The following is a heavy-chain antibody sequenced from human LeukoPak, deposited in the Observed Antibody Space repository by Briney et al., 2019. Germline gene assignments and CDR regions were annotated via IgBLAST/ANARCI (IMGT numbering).Heavy chain of an antibody. Sequence: PSETLSLTCTVSGGSISSYYWSWIRQPPGKGLEWIGYIYYGGSTNYNPSLKSRVTISVDTSKNQFSLKLSSVTAADTAVYYCARSRGVFEWDLDYWGQGTLVTVSS. D-gene: IGHD3-3*01. J-gene: IGHJ4*02. CDR3: ARSRGVFEWDLDY. V-gene: IGHV4-59*01. CDR2: IYYGGST. CDR1: GGSISSYY.